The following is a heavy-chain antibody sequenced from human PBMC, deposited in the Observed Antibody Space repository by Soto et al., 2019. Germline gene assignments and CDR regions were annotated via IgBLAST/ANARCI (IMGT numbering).Heavy chain of an antibody. CDR2: IWYDGSNK. CDR1: GFTFSSYG. D-gene: IGHD3-22*01. Sequence: GGSLRLSCAASGFTFSSYGMHWVRQAPGKGLEWVAVIWYDGSNKHYADSVKGRFTISRDNSKNTLYLQMNSLRAEDTAVYYCARDRSSSGYGDAFDIWGQGTMVTVSS. V-gene: IGHV3-33*01. CDR3: ARDRSSSGYGDAFDI. J-gene: IGHJ3*02.